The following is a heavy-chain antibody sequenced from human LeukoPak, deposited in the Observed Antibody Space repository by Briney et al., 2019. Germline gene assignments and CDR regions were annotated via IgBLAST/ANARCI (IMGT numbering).Heavy chain of an antibody. CDR2: ISGSGGST. CDR1: GFTFSSYA. Sequence: GGSLRLSCAASGFTFSSYAMSWVRQAPGKGLEWVSAISGSGGSTCYADSVKGRFTISRDNSKNTLYLQMNSLRAEDTAVYYCAKGRRYYDILTGYHKYYFDYWGQGTLVTVSS. CDR3: AKGRRYYDILTGYHKYYFDY. J-gene: IGHJ4*02. V-gene: IGHV3-23*01. D-gene: IGHD3-9*01.